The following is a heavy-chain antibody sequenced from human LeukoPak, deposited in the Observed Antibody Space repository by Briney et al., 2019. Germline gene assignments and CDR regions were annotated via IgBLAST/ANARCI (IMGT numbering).Heavy chain of an antibody. D-gene: IGHD5-12*01. CDR1: GGTFSSYA. CDR2: IIPIFGTA. CDR3: ARGLYGGYEGPFDY. J-gene: IGHJ4*02. V-gene: IGHV1-69*05. Sequence: ASVKVSCKASGGTFSSYAISWVRQAPGQGVGWWGGIIPIFGTANYAQKFQGRVTITTDESTSTAYMELSSLRSEDTAVYYCARGLYGGYEGPFDYWGQGTLVTVSS.